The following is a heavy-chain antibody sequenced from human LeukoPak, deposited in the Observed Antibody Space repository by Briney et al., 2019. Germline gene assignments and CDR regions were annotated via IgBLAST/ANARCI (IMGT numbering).Heavy chain of an antibody. CDR1: SGSINNTSHY. CDR3: ARLQSGYNWFDP. Sequence: SETLSLTCTVSSGSINNTSHYWGWIRQPPGRGLEWIGSIYYSGSSYYNPSLKSRVTISVDTSKSQFSLELSSVTAADTAVYYCARLQSGYNWFDPWGQGTLVTVSS. V-gene: IGHV4-39*01. D-gene: IGHD5-12*01. CDR2: IYYSGSS. J-gene: IGHJ5*02.